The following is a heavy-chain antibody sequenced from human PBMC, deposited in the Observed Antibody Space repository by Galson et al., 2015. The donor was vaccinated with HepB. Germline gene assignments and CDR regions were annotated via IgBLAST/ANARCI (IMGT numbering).Heavy chain of an antibody. V-gene: IGHV3-30-3*01. D-gene: IGHD6-6*01. CDR2: ISYDGSNK. CDR3: ARDSPSIAARPDLTGYYGMDV. Sequence: SLRLSCAASGFTFSSYAMHWVRQAPGKGLEWVAVISYDGSNKYYADSVKGRFTISRDNSKNTLYLQMNSLRAEDTAVYYCARDSPSIAARPDLTGYYGMDVWGQGTTVTVSS. CDR1: GFTFSSYA. J-gene: IGHJ6*02.